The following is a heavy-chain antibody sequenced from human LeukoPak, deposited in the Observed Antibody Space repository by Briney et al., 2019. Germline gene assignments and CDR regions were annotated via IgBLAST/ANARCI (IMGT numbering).Heavy chain of an antibody. D-gene: IGHD3-3*01. V-gene: IGHV3-30*03. J-gene: IGHJ6*02. CDR1: GFIFSSYG. Sequence: GGSLRLSCAASGFIFSSYGMHWVRQAPGKGLEWVAVISYDGSNKYYADSVKGRFTISRDNSKNTLYLQMNSLRAEDTAVYYCARMYYDFWSGYNGYYYYYGMDVWGQGTTVTVSS. CDR2: ISYDGSNK. CDR3: ARMYYDFWSGYNGYYYYYGMDV.